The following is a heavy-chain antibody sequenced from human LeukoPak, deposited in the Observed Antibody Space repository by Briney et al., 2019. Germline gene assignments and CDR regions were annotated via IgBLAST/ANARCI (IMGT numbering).Heavy chain of an antibody. V-gene: IGHV3-7*04. D-gene: IGHD5-24*01. CDR3: TRVGYIDEGIDY. Sequence: GGSLRLSCAASGVTFSGYWMHWVRQAPGKGLEWVANIKQDGSKKSYVDSVKGRFTISRDNAKNSLYLQMNSLRAEDTAIYYCTRVGYIDEGIDYWGQGTLVTVSS. J-gene: IGHJ4*02. CDR2: IKQDGSKK. CDR1: GVTFSGYW.